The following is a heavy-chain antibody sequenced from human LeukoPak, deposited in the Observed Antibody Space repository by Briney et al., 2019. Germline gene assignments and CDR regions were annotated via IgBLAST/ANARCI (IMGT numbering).Heavy chain of an antibody. V-gene: IGHV3-23*01. CDR1: RFAFNKFA. Sequence: PGVSLRLSCAASRFAFNKFAMSWVRQAPGKGLEWVSVISGGGDITYYADSVKGRFTISRDNSENTVYLQMNSLRAEDTAVYYCAKEQVVSPPWVSYFDYWGQGTLVTVSS. CDR3: AKEQVVSPPWVSYFDY. J-gene: IGHJ4*02. D-gene: IGHD1-26*01. CDR2: ISGGGDIT.